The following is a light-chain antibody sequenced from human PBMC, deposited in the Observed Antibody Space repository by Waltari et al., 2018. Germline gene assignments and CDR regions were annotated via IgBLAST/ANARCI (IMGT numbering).Light chain of an antibody. CDR3: AAWDDSLNGVV. Sequence: QSVLTQPPSASGTPGQRVTISCSGSSSNIGSNTVNWYQQLPGTAPKPLIYSNDQRPSGVPDRFSGSKSGTSASLAISGLQSEDEAEYYCAAWDDSLNGVVFGGGTKLTVL. J-gene: IGLJ2*01. CDR2: SND. V-gene: IGLV1-44*01. CDR1: SSNIGSNT.